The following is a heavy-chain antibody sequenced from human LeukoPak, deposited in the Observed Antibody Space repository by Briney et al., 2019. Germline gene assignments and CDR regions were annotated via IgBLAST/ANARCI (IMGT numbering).Heavy chain of an antibody. Sequence: GGSLRLSCAASGFTFSDYYMSWIRQAPGKGLEWVSYISSSGSTIYYADSVKGRFTISRDNAKNSLYLQMNSLRAEDTAVYYCAREMIHGYDWFDPWGQGTLVTVSS. J-gene: IGHJ5*02. CDR1: GFTFSDYY. V-gene: IGHV3-11*04. D-gene: IGHD5-12*01. CDR3: AREMIHGYDWFDP. CDR2: ISSSGSTI.